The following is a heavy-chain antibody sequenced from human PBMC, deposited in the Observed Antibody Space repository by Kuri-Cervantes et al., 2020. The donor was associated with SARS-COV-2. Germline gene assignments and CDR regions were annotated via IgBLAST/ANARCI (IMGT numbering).Heavy chain of an antibody. D-gene: IGHD3-10*01. CDR3: ATITMVRGVMDY. Sequence: SQTLSLTCAVSGYSISSGYYWGWIRQPPGKGLEWIGSIYHSGSTYYNPSLKSRVTISVDTSKNQFSLKLSSVTAADTAVYYCATITMVRGVMDYWGQGTLVTVSS. J-gene: IGHJ4*02. V-gene: IGHV4-38-2*01. CDR1: GYSISSGYY. CDR2: IYHSGST.